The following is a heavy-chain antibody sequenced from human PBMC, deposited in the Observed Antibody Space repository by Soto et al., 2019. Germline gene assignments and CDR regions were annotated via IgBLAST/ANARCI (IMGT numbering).Heavy chain of an antibody. CDR3: ARRYCSSTSCYLVDH. Sequence: GGSLRLSCAASGFTFSIFGMHWVRQAPGKGLEWVAVIWYDGSNKYYADSVKGRFTISRDNSKNTLYLQMNSLRVEDTAVYYCARRYCSSTSCYLVDHWGQGTMVTAPQ. J-gene: IGHJ4*02. CDR1: GFTFSIFG. D-gene: IGHD2-2*01. CDR2: IWYDGSNK. V-gene: IGHV3-33*01.